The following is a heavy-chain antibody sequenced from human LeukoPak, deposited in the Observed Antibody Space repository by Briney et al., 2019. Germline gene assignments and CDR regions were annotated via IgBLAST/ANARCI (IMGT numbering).Heavy chain of an antibody. CDR1: GYTLTELS. CDR2: FDPEDGET. V-gene: IGHV1-24*01. D-gene: IGHD1-26*01. Sequence: ASVKVSCKVSGYTLTELSMHWVRQAPGKGLEWMGGFDPEDGETIYAQKFQGRVTMTEDTSTDTAYMELSSLRSGDTAVYYCATNSGSYYGFDYWGQGTLVTVSS. CDR3: ATNSGSYYGFDY. J-gene: IGHJ4*02.